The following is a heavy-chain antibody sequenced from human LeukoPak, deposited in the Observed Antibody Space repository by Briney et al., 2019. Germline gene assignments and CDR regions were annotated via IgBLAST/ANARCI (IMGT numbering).Heavy chain of an antibody. CDR3: ARAMVRGVTRGDAFDI. J-gene: IGHJ3*02. Sequence: GRSLRLSCAASGFTFSSYGMHWVRRAPGKGLEWVAVIWYDGSNKYYADSVKGRFTISRDNSKNTLYLQMNSLRAEDTAVYYCARAMVRGVTRGDAFDIWGQGTMVTVSS. CDR1: GFTFSSYG. V-gene: IGHV3-33*01. CDR2: IWYDGSNK. D-gene: IGHD3-10*01.